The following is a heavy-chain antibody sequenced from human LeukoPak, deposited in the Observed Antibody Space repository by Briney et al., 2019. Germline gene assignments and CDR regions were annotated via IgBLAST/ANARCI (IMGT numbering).Heavy chain of an antibody. CDR2: INHSGST. J-gene: IGHJ4*02. CDR3: ARAGRGNYYDSSGRRPSSFDY. Sequence: SDTLSLTCAVYGGSFSGYYWSWIRQPPGKGLEWIGEINHSGSTNYNPSLKSRVTISVDTSKNQFSLKLSSVTAADTAVYYCARAGRGNYYDSSGRRPSSFDYWGQGTLVTVSS. V-gene: IGHV4-34*01. D-gene: IGHD3-22*01. CDR1: GGSFSGYY.